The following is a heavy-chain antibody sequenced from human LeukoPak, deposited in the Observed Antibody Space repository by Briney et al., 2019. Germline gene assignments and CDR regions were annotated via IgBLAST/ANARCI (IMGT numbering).Heavy chain of an antibody. CDR2: INPSGGST. CDR1: GYTFTSYY. CDR3: ARGVRGYYDSSGYYYDY. J-gene: IGHJ4*02. Sequence: GASVKVSCKASGYTFTSYYMHWVRQAPGQGLEWMGIINPSGGSTSYAQKFQGRVTMTRDMSTSTVYMELSSLRSEDTAVYYCARGVRGYYDSSGYYYDYWGQGTLVTVSS. D-gene: IGHD3-22*01. V-gene: IGHV1-46*01.